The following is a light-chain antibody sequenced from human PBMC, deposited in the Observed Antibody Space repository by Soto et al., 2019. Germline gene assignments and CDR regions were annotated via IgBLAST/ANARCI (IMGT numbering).Light chain of an antibody. CDR1: QSISSW. V-gene: IGKV1-5*01. J-gene: IGKJ1*01. CDR3: QQYNSYSWT. Sequence: GDRVTITCRASQSISSWLAWYQQKPGKAPKLLIYDASSLESGVPSRFSGSGSGTEFTLTISSLQPDDFATYYCQQYNSYSWTFGQGPKVEIK. CDR2: DAS.